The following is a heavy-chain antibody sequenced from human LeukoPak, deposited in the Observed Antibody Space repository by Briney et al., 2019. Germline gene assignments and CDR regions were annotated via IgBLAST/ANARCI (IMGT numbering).Heavy chain of an antibody. CDR3: ARGQTQWLRYNWFDP. CDR2: INHSGST. Sequence: SETLSLXCAVYGGSFSGYYWSWIRQPPGKGLEWIGEINHSGSTNYNPSLKSRVTISVDTSKNQFSLKLSSVTAADTAVYYCARGQTQWLRYNWFDPWGQGTLVTVSS. J-gene: IGHJ5*02. V-gene: IGHV4-34*01. D-gene: IGHD5-12*01. CDR1: GGSFSGYY.